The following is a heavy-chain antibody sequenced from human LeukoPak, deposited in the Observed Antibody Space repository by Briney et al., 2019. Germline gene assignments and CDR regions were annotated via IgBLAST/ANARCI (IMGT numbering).Heavy chain of an antibody. V-gene: IGHV3-23*01. J-gene: IGHJ6*02. Sequence: GGSLRLTCAASGFTFSSYAMSWVRQAPGKGLEWVSAISGSGGSTYYADSVKGRFTISRDNSKNTLYLQMNSLRAEDTAVYYCARYCSSTSCYRKKGWYYYGMDVWGQGTTVIVSS. CDR2: ISGSGGST. D-gene: IGHD2-2*01. CDR3: ARYCSSTSCYRKKGWYYYGMDV. CDR1: GFTFSSYA.